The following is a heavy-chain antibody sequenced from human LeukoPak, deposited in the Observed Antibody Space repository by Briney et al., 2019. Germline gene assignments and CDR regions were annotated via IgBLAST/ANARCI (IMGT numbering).Heavy chain of an antibody. CDR2: ISSSGSTI. V-gene: IGHV3-11*01. CDR1: GFTFSDYY. D-gene: IGHD1-26*01. CDR3: TTRGGSFSIFDY. Sequence: GGSLRLSCAASGFTFSDYYMSWIRQAPGKGLEWVSYISSSGSTIYYADSVKGRFTISRDNSKNTLYLQMNSLKTEDTAVYYCTTRGGSFSIFDYWGQGTLVTVSS. J-gene: IGHJ4*02.